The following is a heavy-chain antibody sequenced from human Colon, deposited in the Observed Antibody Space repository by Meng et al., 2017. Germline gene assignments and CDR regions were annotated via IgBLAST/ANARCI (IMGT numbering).Heavy chain of an antibody. V-gene: IGHV3-23*01. CDR3: AKDRVSLFYYYYGLDV. Sequence: GESLKIPCAASGFSFNSYVMSWVRQAPGKGLEWVAAISGTGGTTFYADSVKGRFTISRDNSKNTLYLQLNNLRAEDTAVYYCAKDRVSLFYYYYGLDVWGQGTTVTVSS. CDR2: ISGTGGTT. CDR1: GFSFNSYV. J-gene: IGHJ6*02.